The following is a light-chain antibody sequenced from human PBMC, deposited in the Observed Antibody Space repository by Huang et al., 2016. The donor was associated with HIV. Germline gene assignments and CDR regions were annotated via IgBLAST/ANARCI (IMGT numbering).Light chain of an antibody. J-gene: IGKJ3*01. CDR3: QKYNSAPHT. Sequence: DIQMTRTPSSLSASVGDRVTITCRASQAIGNYLAWYQQKPGRAPSLLIYAASTLQSGVSARFSGSGSGTDFTLTISSLQPEDVATYYCQKYNSAPHTFDPGTNVDIK. CDR2: AAS. CDR1: QAIGNY. V-gene: IGKV1-27*01.